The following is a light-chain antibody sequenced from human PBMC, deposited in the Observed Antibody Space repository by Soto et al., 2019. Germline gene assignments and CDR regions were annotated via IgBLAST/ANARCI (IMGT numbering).Light chain of an antibody. Sequence: QSVLTQPPSASGSPGQSVTISCTGTSSGVGVYNYVSWYQQHPGKAPKLLIYEVSKRPSGVPDRFSGSKSGNTASLTVSGLQAEDEADFYCSSYAGSNNVVFGGGTKAHRP. J-gene: IGLJ2*01. CDR3: SSYAGSNNVV. CDR2: EVS. V-gene: IGLV2-8*01. CDR1: SSGVGVYNY.